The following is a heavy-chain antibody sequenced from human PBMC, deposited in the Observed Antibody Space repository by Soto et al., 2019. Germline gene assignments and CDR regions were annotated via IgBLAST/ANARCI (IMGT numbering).Heavy chain of an antibody. Sequence: SVKVSCKASGGTFSSYAISWVRQAPGQGLEWMGGIIPIFGTANYAQKFQGRVTITADESTSTAYMELSSLRSEDTAVYYCAREPYGYYYDSSGYYHYYFDYWGQGTLVTVSS. CDR2: IIPIFGTA. CDR3: AREPYGYYYDSSGYYHYYFDY. D-gene: IGHD3-22*01. J-gene: IGHJ4*02. CDR1: GGTFSSYA. V-gene: IGHV1-69*13.